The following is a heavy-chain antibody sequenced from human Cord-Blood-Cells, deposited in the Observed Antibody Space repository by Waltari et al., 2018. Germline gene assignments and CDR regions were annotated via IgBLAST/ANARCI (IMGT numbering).Heavy chain of an antibody. CDR3: ARRPWGGYFDY. J-gene: IGHJ4*02. V-gene: IGHV4-39*07. CDR1: GCPHSSSSYY. Sequence: QLQLQESGPGLVKPSETLSLPCTVPGCPHSSSSYYWGWIRQPPGKGLEWIGSIYYSGSTYYNPSLKSRVTISVDTSKNQFSLKLSSVTAADTAVYYCARRPWGGYFDYWGQGTLVTVSS. D-gene: IGHD3-16*01. CDR2: IYYSGST.